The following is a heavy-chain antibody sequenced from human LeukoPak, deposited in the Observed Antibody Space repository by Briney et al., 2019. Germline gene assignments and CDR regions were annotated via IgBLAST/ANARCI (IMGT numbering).Heavy chain of an antibody. CDR3: AKDRIYYYYMDV. CDR1: GFTFSSYA. V-gene: IGHV3-23*01. J-gene: IGHJ6*03. Sequence: PPGGSLRLSCAASGFTFSSYAMSWVRQAPRKGLEWVSAISGSGGSTYYADSVKGRFTISRDNSKNTLYLQMNSLRAEDTAVYYCAKDRIYYYYMDVWGKGTTVTVSS. CDR2: ISGSGGST. D-gene: IGHD2-15*01.